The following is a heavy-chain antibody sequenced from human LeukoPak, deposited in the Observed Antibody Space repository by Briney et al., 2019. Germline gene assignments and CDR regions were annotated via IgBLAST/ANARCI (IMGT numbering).Heavy chain of an antibody. CDR1: GYTFSGYF. Sequence: ASVKASCKASGYTFSGYFMHWVRQAPGQGLEWMGWINPNTGGTKNAQKFQGRISMTRDTSISTAHMELSRLTSDDMAVYYCASHLLPLQQLVMGDAFDIWGQGTMVTVSS. D-gene: IGHD6-13*01. CDR3: ASHLLPLQQLVMGDAFDI. CDR2: INPNTGGT. J-gene: IGHJ3*02. V-gene: IGHV1-2*02.